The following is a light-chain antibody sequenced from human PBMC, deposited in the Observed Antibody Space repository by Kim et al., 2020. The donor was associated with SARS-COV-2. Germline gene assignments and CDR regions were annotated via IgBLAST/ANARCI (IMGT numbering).Light chain of an antibody. CDR1: NSDVGSYNR. V-gene: IGLV2-14*01. CDR2: DVS. Sequence: QSALTQPASVSESPGQSITICTGTNSDVGSYNRVSWYQQHPGKAPKLMIYDVSKRPSGVSNRFSGSKSGNTASLTISGLQAEDEADYYCSSYSTTTVLFGGGTQLTVL. CDR3: SSYSTTTVL. J-gene: IGLJ2*01.